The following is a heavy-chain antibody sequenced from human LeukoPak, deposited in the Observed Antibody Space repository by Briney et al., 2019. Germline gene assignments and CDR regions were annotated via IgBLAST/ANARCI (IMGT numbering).Heavy chain of an antibody. CDR3: AREVAEGFDY. CDR2: IGGTGTSI. J-gene: IGHJ4*02. V-gene: IGHV3-21*01. CDR1: GFTFSSYS. Sequence: GGSLRLSCAGSGFTFSSYSMNWVRQAPGKGLEWVSSIGGTGTSIYYADSVKGRFTISRDNPKNSLYLQMNSLRAEDTAVYYCAREVAEGFDYWGQGTLVTVSS.